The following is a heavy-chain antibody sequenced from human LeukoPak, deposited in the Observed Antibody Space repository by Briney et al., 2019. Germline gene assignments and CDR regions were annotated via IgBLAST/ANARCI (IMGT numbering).Heavy chain of an antibody. CDR3: ARPLVTLKDYYYGMDV. CDR2: IYYSGST. D-gene: IGHD3-9*01. Sequence: SETLSLTCTVSGGSISSYYWSWIRQPPGKGLEWIGYIYYSGSTNYNPSLKSRVTISVDTSKNQFSLKLSSVTAADTAVYYCARPLVTLKDYYYGMDVWGQGTTVTVS. CDR1: GGSISSYY. V-gene: IGHV4-59*01. J-gene: IGHJ6*02.